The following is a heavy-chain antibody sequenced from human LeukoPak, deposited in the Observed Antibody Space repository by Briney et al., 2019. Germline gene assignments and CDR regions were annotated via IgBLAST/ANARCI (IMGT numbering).Heavy chain of an antibody. V-gene: IGHV4-34*01. D-gene: IGHD1-26*01. CDR1: GGSFSGYY. Sequence: SETLSLTCAVYGGSFSGYYWSWIRQPPGKGLEWIGEINHSGSTYYNPSLKSRVTISVDTSKNQFSLKLSSVTAADTAVYYCARHSPVGIYYFDYWGQGTLVTVSS. J-gene: IGHJ4*02. CDR2: INHSGST. CDR3: ARHSPVGIYYFDY.